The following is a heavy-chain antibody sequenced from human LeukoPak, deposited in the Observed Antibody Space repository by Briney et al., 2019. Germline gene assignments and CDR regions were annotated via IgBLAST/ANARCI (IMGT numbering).Heavy chain of an antibody. CDR1: GGSISSYY. V-gene: IGHV4-4*07. Sequence: SETLSLTSPVSGGSISSYYWSWIRQPAGKELEWIGRIYTSGSTNYNPSLKSRVTMSVDTSKNQFSLKLSSVTAANTAVYYCARDLRIAAAGNNWFDPWGQGTLVTVSS. J-gene: IGHJ5*02. D-gene: IGHD6-13*01. CDR2: IYTSGST. CDR3: ARDLRIAAAGNNWFDP.